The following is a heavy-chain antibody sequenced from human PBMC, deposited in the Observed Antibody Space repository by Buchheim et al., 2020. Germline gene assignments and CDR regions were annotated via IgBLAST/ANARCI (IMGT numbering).Heavy chain of an antibody. CDR3: ARVLDNFWSGYGEGYGMDV. J-gene: IGHJ6*02. Sequence: EVQLVESGGGLVQPGGSLRLSCAASGFTFSSYEMNWVRQAPGKGLEWVSYISSSGSTIYYADSGKGRFTISRDNAKTSLYLQMNSLRAEDTAVYYCARVLDNFWSGYGEGYGMDVWGQGTT. CDR2: ISSSGSTI. CDR1: GFTFSSYE. D-gene: IGHD3-3*01. V-gene: IGHV3-48*03.